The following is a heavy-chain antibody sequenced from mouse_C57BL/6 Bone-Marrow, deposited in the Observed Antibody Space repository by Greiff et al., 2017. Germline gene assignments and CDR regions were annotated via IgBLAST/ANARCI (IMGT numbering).Heavy chain of an antibody. Sequence: QVQLQQPGAELVKPGASVTLSCKASGYTFTSYWMQWVKQRPGQGLEWIGEIDPSDSYTNYNQKFKGKATLTVDTSSSTAYMQLSSLTSEDSAVYYCAREVVMYYFDYWGQGTTLTVSS. CDR2: IDPSDSYT. J-gene: IGHJ2*01. CDR1: GYTFTSYW. V-gene: IGHV1-50*01. CDR3: AREVVMYYFDY. D-gene: IGHD1-1*01.